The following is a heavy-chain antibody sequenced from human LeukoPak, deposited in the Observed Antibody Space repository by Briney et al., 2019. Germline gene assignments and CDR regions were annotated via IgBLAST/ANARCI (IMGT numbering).Heavy chain of an antibody. D-gene: IGHD2-15*01. CDR1: GYSISSGYY. CDR2: IYHSGST. V-gene: IGHV4-38-2*02. CDR3: ARGYCRGGSCYSYYYYNYMDV. J-gene: IGHJ6*03. Sequence: SSETLSLTCTVSGYSISSGYYWGWLRQPPGKVLEWIGSIYHSGSTYYNPSLKSRVTISVDTSKNQFSPQLSSVTAADTAVYYCARGYCRGGSCYSYYYYNYMDVWGKGTTVTVSS.